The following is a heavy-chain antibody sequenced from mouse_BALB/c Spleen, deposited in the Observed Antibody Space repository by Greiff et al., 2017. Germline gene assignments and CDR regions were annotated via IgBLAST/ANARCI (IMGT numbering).Heavy chain of an antibody. CDR3: ASANPFAY. J-gene: IGHJ3*01. CDR2: IYPGDGDT. Sequence: VQLQQSGAELARPGASVKLSCKASGYTFTSYWMQWVKQRPGQGLEWIGAIYPGDGDTRYTQKFKGKATLTADKSSSTAYMQLSSLASEDSAVYYCASANPFAYWGQGTLVTVSA. V-gene: IGHV1-87*01. D-gene: IGHD4-1*01. CDR1: GYTFTSYW.